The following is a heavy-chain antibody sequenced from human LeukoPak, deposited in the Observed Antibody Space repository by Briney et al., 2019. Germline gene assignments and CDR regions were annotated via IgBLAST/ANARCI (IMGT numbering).Heavy chain of an antibody. CDR3: AKVYCSSPRCFLPFDY. D-gene: IGHD2-2*01. CDR2: IPYRAGKS. J-gene: IGHJ4*02. CDR1: GFTFSSYA. V-gene: IGHV3-23*01. Sequence: GGSLRLSCAASGFTFSSYALSWVRQAPGKGLEWVATIPYRAGKSYYADSVQGRFSISRDDSAKTVYLHLNSLRAGDTAIYYCAKVYCSSPRCFLPFDYWGQGTLVTVSS.